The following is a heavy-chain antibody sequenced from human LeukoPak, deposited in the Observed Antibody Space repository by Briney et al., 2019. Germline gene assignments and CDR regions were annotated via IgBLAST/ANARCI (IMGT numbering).Heavy chain of an antibody. V-gene: IGHV4-59*01. CDR1: GGSISSYY. J-gene: IGHJ4*02. Sequence: PSETLCLTCTVSGGSISSYYWSWIRQPPGKGLEWIGYIYYSGSTNYNPSLKSRVTISVDTSKNQFSLKLSSVTAADTAVYYCASKGVTTENYFNYWGQGTLVTVSS. CDR2: IYYSGST. D-gene: IGHD4-11*01. CDR3: ASKGVTTENYFNY.